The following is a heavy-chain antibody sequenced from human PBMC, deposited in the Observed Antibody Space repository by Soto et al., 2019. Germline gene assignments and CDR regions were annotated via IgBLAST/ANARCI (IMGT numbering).Heavy chain of an antibody. Sequence: GGSLRLSCAASVFSVSIYMSWVRQAPGKGLEWVSTLSDRGTSHYADSVTGRFSVSRDNSKNTLYLQMNGLRVDDTAIYYCAGDYASGAYDFRGQGTQVTVSS. D-gene: IGHD5-12*01. CDR2: LSDRGTS. J-gene: IGHJ4*02. CDR3: AGDYASGAYDF. CDR1: VFSVSIY. V-gene: IGHV3-53*01.